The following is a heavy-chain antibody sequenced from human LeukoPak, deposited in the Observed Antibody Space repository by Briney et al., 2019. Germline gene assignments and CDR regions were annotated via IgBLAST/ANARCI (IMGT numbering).Heavy chain of an antibody. CDR3: ARPSGYSSGWFYPSYFQH. CDR1: GGSFSGYY. Sequence: PSETLSLTCAVYGGSFSGYYWSWIRRPPGKGLEWIGEINHSGSTNYNPSLKSRVTISVDTSKNQFSLKLSSVTAADTAVYYCARPSGYSSGWFYPSYFQHWGQGTLVTVSS. D-gene: IGHD6-19*01. J-gene: IGHJ1*01. V-gene: IGHV4-34*01. CDR2: INHSGST.